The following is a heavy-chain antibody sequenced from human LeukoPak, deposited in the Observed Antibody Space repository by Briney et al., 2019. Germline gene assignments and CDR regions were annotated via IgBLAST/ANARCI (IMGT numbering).Heavy chain of an antibody. CDR2: IRSGGDTK. CDR3: AREMGGDYGSGTFFDL. D-gene: IGHD3-10*01. J-gene: IGHJ4*02. Sequence: PGGSLRLSCAASEFVFSDYYMSWVRQAPGKGLEWVSYIRSGGDTKYYADSVKGRFTISRGNAKNPLYLQMNNLRAEDTAVYYCAREMGGDYGSGTFFDLWGQGNMVTVSS. CDR1: EFVFSDYY. V-gene: IGHV3-11*01.